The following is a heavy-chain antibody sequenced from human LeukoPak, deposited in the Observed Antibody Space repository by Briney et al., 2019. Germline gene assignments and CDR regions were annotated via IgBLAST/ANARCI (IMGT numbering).Heavy chain of an antibody. V-gene: IGHV3-11*01. D-gene: IGHD5-18*01. CDR2: ISSSGRTI. J-gene: IGHJ4*02. Sequence: MSGGSLRLSCAASGFTFSDYCMTWIRQAPGKGLEWVSYISSSGRTIYYADSVKGRFTISRDNAKNSLYLQMNSLRAEDTAVYYCARDPIQLWSFDYWGQGTLVTVSS. CDR3: ARDPIQLWSFDY. CDR1: GFTFSDYC.